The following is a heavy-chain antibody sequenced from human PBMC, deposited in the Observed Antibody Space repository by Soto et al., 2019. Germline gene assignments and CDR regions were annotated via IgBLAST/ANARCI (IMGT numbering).Heavy chain of an antibody. V-gene: IGHV4-30-4*01. Sequence: SETLSLTCTVSGGSISSGDYYWSWIRQPPGKGLEWIGYIYYSGSTYYNPSLKSRVTISVDTSKNQFSLKLSSVTAADTAVYDCARGPQYYDVWSGYLYYYYGMDVWGQGTTVTVSS. J-gene: IGHJ6*02. D-gene: IGHD3-3*01. CDR3: ARGPQYYDVWSGYLYYYYGMDV. CDR2: IYYSGST. CDR1: GGSISSGDYY.